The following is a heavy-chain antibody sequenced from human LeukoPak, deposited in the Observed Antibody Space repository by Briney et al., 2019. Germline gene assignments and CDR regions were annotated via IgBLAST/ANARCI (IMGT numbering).Heavy chain of an antibody. CDR3: AKGTSYCSGGSCGSVDI. J-gene: IGHJ3*02. CDR1: GFTFSSYA. Sequence: GGSLRLSCAASGFTFSSYAMSWVRQAPGKGLEWVSAISGSGGSTYYADSVKGRFTISRDNSKNTLYLQMNSLRAEDTAVYYCAKGTSYCSGGSCGSVDIWGQGTMVTVSS. CDR2: ISGSGGST. V-gene: IGHV3-23*01. D-gene: IGHD2-15*01.